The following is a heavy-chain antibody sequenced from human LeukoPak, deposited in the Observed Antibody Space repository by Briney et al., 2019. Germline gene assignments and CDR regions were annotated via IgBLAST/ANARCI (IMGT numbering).Heavy chain of an antibody. CDR3: ARGSIVGATMFNYYYYYGMDV. CDR2: IKEDGTEK. CDR1: GFTFSSYW. Sequence: GGSLRLSCAVSGFTFSSYWMSWVRQAPGKGLEWVANIKEDGTEKYYQDSVKGRFTISRDNAKNSLYLQMNSLRAEDTAVYYCARGSIVGATMFNYYYYYGMDVWGQGTTVTVSS. V-gene: IGHV3-7*01. J-gene: IGHJ6*02. D-gene: IGHD1-26*01.